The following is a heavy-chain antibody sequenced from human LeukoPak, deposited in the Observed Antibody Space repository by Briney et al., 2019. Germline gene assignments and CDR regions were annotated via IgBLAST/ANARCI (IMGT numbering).Heavy chain of an antibody. CDR3: ATDIRDIAADY. CDR1: GFTFSSYD. V-gene: IGHV3-13*01. Sequence: GGSLRLSCAASGFTFSSYDMHWVRHATGKGLEWVSAIGTAGDTYYPGSVKGRFTISRENAKNSLYLQMNSLRAGDTAVYYCATDIRDIAADYWGQGTLVTVSS. CDR2: IGTAGDT. D-gene: IGHD6-25*01. J-gene: IGHJ4*02.